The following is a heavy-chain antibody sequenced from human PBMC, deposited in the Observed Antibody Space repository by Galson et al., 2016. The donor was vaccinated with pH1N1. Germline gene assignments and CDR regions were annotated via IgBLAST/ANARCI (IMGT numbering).Heavy chain of an antibody. CDR1: GFTFDDYA. CDR2: ISWNSGSI. D-gene: IGHD3-10*01. Sequence: SLRLSCAASGFTFDDYAMHWVRQAPGKGLEWVSGISWNSGSIGYADSVKGRFTISRDNAKNSLYLQMNSLRAEGTALYYCAKVGGLLSGYFDYWGQGTLVTVSS. J-gene: IGHJ4*02. CDR3: AKVGGLLSGYFDY. V-gene: IGHV3-9*01.